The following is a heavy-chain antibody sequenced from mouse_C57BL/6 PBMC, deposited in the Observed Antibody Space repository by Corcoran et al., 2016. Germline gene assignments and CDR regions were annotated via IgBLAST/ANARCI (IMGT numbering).Heavy chain of an antibody. J-gene: IGHJ1*03. V-gene: IGHV1-76*01. D-gene: IGHD2-1*01. CDR3: ARLYHGNSRSYWYFDV. CDR1: GYTFTDYY. Sequence: QVQLKQSGAELVRPGASVKLSCKASGYTFTDYYINWVKQRPGQGLEWIARIYPGSGNTYYNEKFKGKATLTAEKSSSTAYMQLSSLTSEDSAVYYCARLYHGNSRSYWYFDVWGTGTTVTVSS. CDR2: IYPGSGNT.